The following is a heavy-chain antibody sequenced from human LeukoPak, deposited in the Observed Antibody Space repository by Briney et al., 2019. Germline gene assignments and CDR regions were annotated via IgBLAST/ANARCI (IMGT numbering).Heavy chain of an antibody. CDR3: ATGYCSTWYYFDY. CDR2: IYHSGST. Sequence: PSETLSLTCTVSGDSISSYYWSWIRQPPGKGLEWIGYIYHSGSTNYNPSLKSRVTISADTSKDQFSLKLASVTAADTAVYYCATGYCSTWYYFDYWGQGTLVTVSS. V-gene: IGHV4-59*01. D-gene: IGHD6-13*01. CDR1: GDSISSYY. J-gene: IGHJ4*02.